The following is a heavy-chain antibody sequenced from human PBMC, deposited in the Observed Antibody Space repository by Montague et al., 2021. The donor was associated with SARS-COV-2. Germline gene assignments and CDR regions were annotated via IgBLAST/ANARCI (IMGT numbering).Heavy chain of an antibody. CDR1: GGSIRSENYY. CDR2: IHYSGST. D-gene: IGHD1-26*01. V-gene: IGHV4-31*03. Sequence: TLSLTCTVSGGSIRSENYYWSWIRQHPGKGLEWIGYIHYSGSTDYNPSLNSRVSISVDTSKTQFSLKLRSVTAAATAVYFCARDGTAGDWFDPWGQGTLVTVSS. J-gene: IGHJ5*02. CDR3: ARDGTAGDWFDP.